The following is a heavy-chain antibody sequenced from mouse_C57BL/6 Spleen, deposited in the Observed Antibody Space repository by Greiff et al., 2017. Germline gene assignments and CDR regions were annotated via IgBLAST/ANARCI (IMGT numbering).Heavy chain of an antibody. V-gene: IGHV1-52*01. CDR3: ARQDYGSAMDY. CDR1: GYTFTSYW. J-gene: IGHJ4*01. Sequence: QVQLQQPGAELVRPGSSVKLSCKASGYTFTSYWMHWVKQRPIQGLEWIGNIDPSDSATHYNQKFKDKATLTVDKSSSTAYMQLSSLKSEDSAVYYCARQDYGSAMDYWGQGTLVTVSS. CDR2: IDPSDSAT. D-gene: IGHD1-1*01.